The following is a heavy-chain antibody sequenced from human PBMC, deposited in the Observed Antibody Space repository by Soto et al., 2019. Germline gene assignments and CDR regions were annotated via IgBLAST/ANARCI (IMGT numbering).Heavy chain of an antibody. V-gene: IGHV4-31*03. CDR1: GGSISSGGYY. CDR2: IYYSGST. D-gene: IGHD2-21*02. CDR3: ARVCGGDCHYGMDV. Sequence: QVQLQESGPGLVKPSQTLSLTCTVSGGSISSGGYYWTWIRQHPGKGLEWIGYIYYSGSTYYNPSLKSRVTISVDTSKNLFSLKLSSVTAADTAVYYWARVCGGDCHYGMDVWGQGTTVTVSS. J-gene: IGHJ6*02.